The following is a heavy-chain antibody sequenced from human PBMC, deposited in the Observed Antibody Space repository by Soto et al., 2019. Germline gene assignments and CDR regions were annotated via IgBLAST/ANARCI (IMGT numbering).Heavy chain of an antibody. CDR1: GGSISSSSYY. Sequence: WETLSLTCTVSGGSISSSSYYWGWIRQPPGKGLEWIGSIYYSGSTYYNPSLKSRVTISVDTSKNQFSLKLSSVTAADTAVYYCARHPVGYCSGGSCSVAWFDPWGQGTLVTVSS. J-gene: IGHJ5*02. V-gene: IGHV4-39*01. D-gene: IGHD2-15*01. CDR3: ARHPVGYCSGGSCSVAWFDP. CDR2: IYYSGST.